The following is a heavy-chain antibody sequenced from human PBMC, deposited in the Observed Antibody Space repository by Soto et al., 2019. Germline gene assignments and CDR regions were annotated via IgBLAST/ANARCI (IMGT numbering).Heavy chain of an antibody. CDR3: ARDHGGGGLALEY. CDR1: GFSFSDYY. CDR2: ISDSGRIT. V-gene: IGHV3-11*01. J-gene: IGHJ4*02. D-gene: IGHD3-16*01. Sequence: DLEESGGGLVKPGGSLRLSCTASGFSFSDYYMSWIRQAHGKGLEWLSDISDSGRITHHADSVEGRFIISRDNANNSLNLQMSSLRPEDPAIYYCARDHGGGGLALEYWGQGTLVTVSS.